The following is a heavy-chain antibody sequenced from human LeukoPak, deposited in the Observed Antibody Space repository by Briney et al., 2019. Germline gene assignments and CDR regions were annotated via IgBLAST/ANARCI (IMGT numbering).Heavy chain of an antibody. D-gene: IGHD3-16*02. V-gene: IGHV4-59*08. J-gene: IGHJ6*03. CDR3: ARHIGGGIEDMDV. Sequence: PTESLSLTCTVSGASVGTYYWGWVRQSPGKGLEWVGYIYVTGTRYNPYLQCRVTISVDRSRQHFFLQLSCVTCADRAVYFCARHIGGGIEDMDVWGKGTKLSVSS. CDR2: IYVTGT. CDR1: GASVGTYY.